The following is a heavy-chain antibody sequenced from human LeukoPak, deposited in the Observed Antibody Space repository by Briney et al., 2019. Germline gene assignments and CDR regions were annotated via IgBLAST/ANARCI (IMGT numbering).Heavy chain of an antibody. V-gene: IGHV3-23*01. CDR3: AKEFYYDSTGLTIDH. Sequence: GGSLRLSCAASGFTFSNYAMSWVRQAPGKGLEWVSAISGSGGSTYYADSVRGRFTISRDNSNSTLYLQMNSLAAEDTAVYYCAKEFYYDSTGLTIDHWGQGTLVTVSS. D-gene: IGHD3-22*01. CDR1: GFTFSNYA. J-gene: IGHJ4*02. CDR2: ISGSGGST.